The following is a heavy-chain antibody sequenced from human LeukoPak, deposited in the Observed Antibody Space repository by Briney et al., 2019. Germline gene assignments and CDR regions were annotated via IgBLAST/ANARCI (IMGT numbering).Heavy chain of an antibody. Sequence: GGSLRLSCAASGFTFSSYAMHWVRQAPGKGLEWVAVISYDGSNKYYADSVKGRFTISRDNSKNTLYLQMNSLRAEDTAVYYCARETSSARFDYWGQGTLVTVSS. CDR3: ARETSSARFDY. V-gene: IGHV3-30-3*01. CDR2: ISYDGSNK. CDR1: GFTFSSYA. J-gene: IGHJ4*02.